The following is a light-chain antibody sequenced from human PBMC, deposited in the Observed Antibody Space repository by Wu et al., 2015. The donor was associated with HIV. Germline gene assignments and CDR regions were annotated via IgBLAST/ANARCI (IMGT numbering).Light chain of an antibody. Sequence: EIVLTQSPGTLSLSPGERATLSCRASQSVSSSSLAWYQQTPGQAPRLLIFGASNRATGIPDRFSGSGSGTDFTLTISRLEPEDFAVYYCQQYGTSPGTFGGGT. J-gene: IGKJ4*01. CDR2: GAS. CDR3: QQYGTSPGT. CDR1: QSVSSSS. V-gene: IGKV3-20*01.